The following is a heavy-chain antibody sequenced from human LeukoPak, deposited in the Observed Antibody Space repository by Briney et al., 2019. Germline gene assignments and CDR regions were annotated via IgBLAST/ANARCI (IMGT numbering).Heavy chain of an antibody. CDR1: GFTFDDYA. D-gene: IGHD2-15*01. CDR2: ISWNSGSI. Sequence: QPGGSLRLSCAASGFTFDDYAMHWVRQAPGKGLEWVSGISWNSGSIGYADSVKGRFTISRDNAKNSLYLQMNSLRAEDTAVYYCAKDDSLVPREYYYYYGMDVWGQGTTVTVSS. J-gene: IGHJ6*02. CDR3: AKDDSLVPREYYYYYGMDV. V-gene: IGHV3-9*01.